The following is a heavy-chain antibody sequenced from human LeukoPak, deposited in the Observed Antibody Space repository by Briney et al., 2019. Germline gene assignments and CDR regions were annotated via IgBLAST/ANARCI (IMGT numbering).Heavy chain of an antibody. Sequence: GGSLRLSCAASGFTFSSHAMSWVRQAPGKGLEWVSAISGSGGSTYYADSVKGRFTISRDNSKNTLYLQMNSLRAEDTAVYYCAKDLYYGSGSYPTTFDYWGQGTLVTVSS. D-gene: IGHD3-10*01. V-gene: IGHV3-23*01. J-gene: IGHJ4*02. CDR1: GFTFSSHA. CDR3: AKDLYYGSGSYPTTFDY. CDR2: ISGSGGST.